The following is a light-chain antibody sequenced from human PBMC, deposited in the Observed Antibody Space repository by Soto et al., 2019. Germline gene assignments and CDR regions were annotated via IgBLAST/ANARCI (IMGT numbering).Light chain of an antibody. CDR1: RRDVGGYNY. J-gene: IGLJ2*01. CDR2: EVS. Sequence: QSALTQPASVSGSPGQSITISCTGTRRDVGGYNYVSWYQQHPGKAPKLMIYEVSNRPSGVSTRFSGSKSGNTASLTISGLQAEDEADYYCRSYTSSSSVVFGGGTKLTVL. V-gene: IGLV2-14*01. CDR3: RSYTSSSSVV.